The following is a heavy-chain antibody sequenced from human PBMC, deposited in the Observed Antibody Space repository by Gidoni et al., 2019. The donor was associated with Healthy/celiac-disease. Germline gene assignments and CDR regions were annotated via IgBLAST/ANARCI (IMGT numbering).Heavy chain of an antibody. J-gene: IGHJ4*02. CDR1: GGTFSRYT. V-gene: IGHV1-69*02. CDR2: IIPILGIA. CDR3: ARDPKEKGGYFDY. Sequence: QVQLVHSGAEVKKPGSSVKVSCKASGGTFSRYTISWVRQAPGQGLEWMGRIIPILGIANYAQKFQGRVTITADKSTSTAYMELSSLRSEDTAVYYCARDPKEKGGYFDYWGQGTLVTVSS. D-gene: IGHD3-16*01.